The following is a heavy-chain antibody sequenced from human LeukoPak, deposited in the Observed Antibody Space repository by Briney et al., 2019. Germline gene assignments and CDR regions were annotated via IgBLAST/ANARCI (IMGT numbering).Heavy chain of an antibody. V-gene: IGHV3-15*01. J-gene: IGHJ6*04. CDR3: TGPGMDV. Sequence: GGPLRLSCAASGFTFSNAWMIWLREAPGKALEWAGRIKSKTDGGTTDYAAPVKGRFTISRDDSKNTLFLQMDSLKTEDTAVYYCTGPGMDVWGKGTTVTVSS. CDR2: IKSKTDGGTT. CDR1: GFTFSNAW.